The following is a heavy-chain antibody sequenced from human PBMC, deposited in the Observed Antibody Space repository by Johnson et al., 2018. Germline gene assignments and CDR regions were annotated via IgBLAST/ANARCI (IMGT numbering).Heavy chain of an antibody. J-gene: IGHJ6*03. V-gene: IGHV3-66*02. Sequence: EVQLVESGGGLVQSGGSLRLSCAVSGFTVSSNYMSWVRQAPGKGLEWVSVIYSSGSIYYADSVKGRFTISRDNSKNTLYLQMNSLRVEDTAVYYCARSSTVTAYYHYYMDVWGKGTTVTVSS. CDR1: GFTVSSNY. CDR3: ARSSTVTAYYHYYMDV. D-gene: IGHD4-17*01. CDR2: IYSSGSI.